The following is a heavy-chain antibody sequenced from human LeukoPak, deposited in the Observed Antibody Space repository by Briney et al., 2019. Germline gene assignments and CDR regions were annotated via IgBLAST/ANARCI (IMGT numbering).Heavy chain of an antibody. V-gene: IGHV3-74*01. CDR3: ARETSTGKYPQNVPDY. CDR2: INSDGSSI. CDR1: GFTFSSYW. D-gene: IGHD2-8*02. Sequence: GGSLRLSCAASGFTFSSYWMHWVRQAPGKGLVWVSRINSDGSSIAYADSVQGRFTISRDNAKNTLYLQVSSLSVEDTAVYYCARETSTGKYPQNVPDYWGQGTLVTVAS. J-gene: IGHJ4*02.